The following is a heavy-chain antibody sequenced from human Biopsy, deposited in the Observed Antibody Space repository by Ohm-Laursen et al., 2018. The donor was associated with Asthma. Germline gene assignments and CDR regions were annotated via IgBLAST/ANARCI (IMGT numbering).Heavy chain of an antibody. D-gene: IGHD5-24*01. V-gene: IGHV4-39*01. CDR3: ARQQFATSPDDY. Sequence: SDTLSLTCRVSGGYTGSSDHHWAWIRQPPGKGLAWIGHIYYTGTTNYSPSLKSRATISVDRSKNQFSLKLTSVTAADTAVYYCARQQFATSPDDYWGRGTLVTVSS. CDR1: GGYTGSSDHH. CDR2: IYYTGTT. J-gene: IGHJ4*02.